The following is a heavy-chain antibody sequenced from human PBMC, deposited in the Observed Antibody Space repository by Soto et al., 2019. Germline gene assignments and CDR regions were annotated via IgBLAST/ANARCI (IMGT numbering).Heavy chain of an antibody. CDR2: INHSGST. CDR3: ARGRSMPGYSHDHFDY. Sequence: SETLSLTCAVYGGSFSGYYWSWIRQPPGKGLEWIGEINHSGSTNYNPSLKSRVTISVDTSKNQFSLKLSSVTAADTAVYYCARGRSMPGYSHDHFDYWGQGTLVTVSS. V-gene: IGHV4-34*01. J-gene: IGHJ4*02. CDR1: GGSFSGYY. D-gene: IGHD5-18*01.